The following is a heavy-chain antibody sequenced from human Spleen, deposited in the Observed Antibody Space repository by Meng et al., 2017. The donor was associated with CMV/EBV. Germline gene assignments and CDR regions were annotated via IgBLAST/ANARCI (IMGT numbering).Heavy chain of an antibody. CDR3: ARLEQSGYDFSGGYFNWFDP. J-gene: IGHJ5*02. CDR2: IYPGDSDT. V-gene: IGHV5-51*01. Sequence: GESLKISCKGSGYSFTNYWIGWVRQMPGKGLEWMGIIYPGDSDTTYSPSFQGQVTISADKSISTAYLQWSSLKASDTAIYYCARLEQSGYDFSGGYFNWFDPWGQGTQVTVSS. CDR1: GYSFTNYW. D-gene: IGHD3-3*01.